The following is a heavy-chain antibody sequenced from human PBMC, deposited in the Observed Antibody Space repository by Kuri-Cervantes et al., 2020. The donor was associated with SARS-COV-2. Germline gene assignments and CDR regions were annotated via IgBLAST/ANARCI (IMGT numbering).Heavy chain of an antibody. Sequence: SVKVSCKASGGTFSSYAISWVRQAPGQGLEWMGGIIPIFGTANYAQKFQGRVTITADKSTSTAYMELSSLRSEDTAVYYCASYRDFWSGTAGIDYWGQGTLVTVSS. CDR1: GGTFSSYA. CDR3: ASYRDFWSGTAGIDY. D-gene: IGHD3-3*01. J-gene: IGHJ4*02. V-gene: IGHV1-69*06. CDR2: IIPIFGTA.